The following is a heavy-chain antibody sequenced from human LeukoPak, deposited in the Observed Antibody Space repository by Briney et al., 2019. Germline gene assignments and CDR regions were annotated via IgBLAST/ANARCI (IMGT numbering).Heavy chain of an antibody. CDR3: AREVVVDAFDI. V-gene: IGHV3-48*03. D-gene: IGHD3-22*01. J-gene: IGHJ3*02. Sequence: PGGSLRLSRAASGFTFSSYEMNCVRQAPGKGLEWVSYISSSGSTIYYADSVKGRFTISRDNAKNSLYLQMNSLRAEDTAVYYCAREVVVDAFDIWGQGTMVTVSS. CDR2: ISSSGSTI. CDR1: GFTFSSYE.